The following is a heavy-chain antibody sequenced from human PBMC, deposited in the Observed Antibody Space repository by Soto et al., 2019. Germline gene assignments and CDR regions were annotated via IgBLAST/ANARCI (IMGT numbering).Heavy chain of an antibody. CDR1: GGSVSVYY. Sequence: PSETLSLTCTISGGSVSVYYWSWIRQSTGQGLEWIGYIYASGSPYYIPSLRSRVTISADTSKNQFSLKLTSPTAADTAVYYCARGVGSSPPQYWGRGTLVTVSS. CDR2: IYASGSP. V-gene: IGHV4-59*02. J-gene: IGHJ4*02. CDR3: ARGVGSSPPQY. D-gene: IGHD1-26*01.